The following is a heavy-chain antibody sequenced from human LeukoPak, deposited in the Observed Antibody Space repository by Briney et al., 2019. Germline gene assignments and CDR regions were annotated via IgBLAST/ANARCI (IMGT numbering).Heavy chain of an antibody. D-gene: IGHD3-10*01. V-gene: IGHV1-2*02. CDR1: GYTFTGCY. J-gene: IGHJ4*02. CDR2: INPNSGGT. CDR3: ARGKVVTMVRGVIITYFDY. Sequence: ASVKVSCKASGYTFTGCYMHWVRQAPGQGLEWMGWINPNSGGTNYAQKFQGRVTMTRDTSTSTVYMELSSLRSEDTAVYYCARGKVVTMVRGVIITYFDYWGQGTLVTVSS.